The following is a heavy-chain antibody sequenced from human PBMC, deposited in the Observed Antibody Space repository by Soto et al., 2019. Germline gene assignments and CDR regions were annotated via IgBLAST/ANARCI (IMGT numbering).Heavy chain of an antibody. V-gene: IGHV3-7*03. CDR3: AGWGGHDYNY. CDR2: IRPAGSET. D-gene: IGHD4-4*01. J-gene: IGHJ4*02. CDR1: GFTFTDFY. Sequence: EVQLVQSGGGLVQPGGSLRLSCVGSGFTFTDFYMNWVRQAPGKGLEWVANIRPAGSETNYVESVKGRFTTSRDNPKNSLFLQMNSLRADDTAVYYGAGWGGHDYNYWGQGILVTVSS.